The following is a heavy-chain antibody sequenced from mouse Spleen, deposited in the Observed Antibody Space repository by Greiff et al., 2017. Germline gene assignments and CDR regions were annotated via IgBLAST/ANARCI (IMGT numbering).Heavy chain of an antibody. J-gene: IGHJ1*01. V-gene: IGHV2-2*01. D-gene: IGHD4-1*01. CDR2: IWSGGST. CDR3: ARNLGLDWYFDV. Sequence: QVQLKESGPGLVQPSQSLSITCTVSGFSLTSYGVHWVRQSPGKGLEWLGVIWSGGSTDYNAAFISRLSISKDNSKSQVFFKMNSLQADDTAIYYCARNLGLDWYFDVWGAGTTVTVSS. CDR1: GFSLTSYG.